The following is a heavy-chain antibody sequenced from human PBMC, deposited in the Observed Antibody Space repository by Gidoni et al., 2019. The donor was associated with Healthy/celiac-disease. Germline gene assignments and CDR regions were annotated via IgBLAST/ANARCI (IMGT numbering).Heavy chain of an antibody. CDR1: GASVSSNSAA. CDR2: TYYRSKWYN. V-gene: IGHV6-1*01. CDR3: ARAAYYDSSGYWPAWFDY. Sequence: QVQLQQSGPGLVKPSQTLSLTCAISGASVSSNSAAWNWIRQSPSRGLEWLGRTYYRSKWYNDYAVSVKSRITINPDTSKNQFSLQLNSVTPEDTAVYYCARAAYYDSSGYWPAWFDYWGQGTLVTVSS. D-gene: IGHD3-22*01. J-gene: IGHJ4*02.